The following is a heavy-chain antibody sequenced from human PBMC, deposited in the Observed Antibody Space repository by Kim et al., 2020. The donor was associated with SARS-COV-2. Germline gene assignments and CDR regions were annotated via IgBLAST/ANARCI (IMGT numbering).Heavy chain of an antibody. D-gene: IGHD2-21*02. V-gene: IGHV1-24*01. CDR3: ATMKVTVVTQCDY. J-gene: IGHJ4*02. Sequence: YAQKFQGRVTMTEDTSTDTAYMELSSLRSEDTAVYYCATMKVTVVTQCDYWGQGTLVTVSS.